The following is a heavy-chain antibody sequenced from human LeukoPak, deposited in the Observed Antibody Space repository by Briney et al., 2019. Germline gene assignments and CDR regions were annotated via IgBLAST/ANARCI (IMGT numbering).Heavy chain of an antibody. Sequence: PGGSLRLSCVASGFTFDEYAMHWVRQAPGKGLEWVSSISWNSGSIDYADSVKGRFTISRDNAKNSLYLQVNSLRPEDTAFYYCAKDNSLVNNYFDYWGQGTLVTVSS. V-gene: IGHV3-9*01. CDR1: GFTFDEYA. CDR2: ISWNSGSI. D-gene: IGHD2-21*01. CDR3: AKDNSLVNNYFDY. J-gene: IGHJ4*02.